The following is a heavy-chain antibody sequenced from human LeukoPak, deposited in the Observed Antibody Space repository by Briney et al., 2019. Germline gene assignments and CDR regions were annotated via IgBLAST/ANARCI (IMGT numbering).Heavy chain of an antibody. J-gene: IGHJ3*02. CDR2: SRNKANSYTT. CDR3: ARLTSYAFDI. Sequence: GGSLRLSCAASGFTFSDHYMDWVRQAPGKGLEWVGRSRNKANSYTTEYAASVKGRFTISRDDSKNSLYLQMNSLKTEDTAVYYCARLTSYAFDIWGQGTMVTVSS. CDR1: GFTFSDHY. V-gene: IGHV3-72*01. D-gene: IGHD2-21*02.